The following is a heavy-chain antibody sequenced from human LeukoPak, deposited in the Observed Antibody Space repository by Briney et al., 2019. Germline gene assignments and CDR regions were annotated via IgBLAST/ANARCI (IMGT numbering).Heavy chain of an antibody. D-gene: IGHD1-14*01. CDR1: GFTFTKYW. CDR2: IKQDGSDK. Sequence: GGSLRPSCAASGFTFTKYWMTWVRQAPGKGLEWVGNIKQDGSDKNYMDSVKGRFTISRDNTKNSVYLQMSSLRAEDTAVYYCAREVRGPEYWGQGTLVTVSS. J-gene: IGHJ4*02. CDR3: AREVRGPEY. V-gene: IGHV3-7*01.